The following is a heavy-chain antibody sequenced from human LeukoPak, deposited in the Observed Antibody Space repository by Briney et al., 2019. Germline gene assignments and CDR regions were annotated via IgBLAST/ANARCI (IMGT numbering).Heavy chain of an antibody. CDR3: ASGRQLGY. CDR2: ISWNSGSI. Sequence: GGSLRLSCAASGFTFDDYAMHWVRQAPGKGLEWVSGISWNSGSIGYADSVKGRFTISRDNARNSLYLQMNSLRAEDTAVYYCASGRQLGYWGQGTLVTVSS. CDR1: GFTFDDYA. J-gene: IGHJ4*02. V-gene: IGHV3-9*01. D-gene: IGHD6-13*01.